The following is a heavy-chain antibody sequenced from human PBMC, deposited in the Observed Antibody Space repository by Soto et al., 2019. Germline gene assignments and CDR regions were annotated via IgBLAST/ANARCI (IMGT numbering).Heavy chain of an antibody. J-gene: IGHJ6*01. CDR2: SRNRVNSHTT. CDR3: TRGLLGGAPSYTFHGMDV. D-gene: IGHD1-26*01. CDR1: GFTFSDHY. Sequence: EVQLVESGGGLVQPGGSLRLSCAASGFTFSDHYMDWVRQAPGKGLEWVARSRNRVNSHTTEYAASVKGRFTISRDESKSSLDLQMNSLKIEDTAVYYCTRGLLGGAPSYTFHGMDVWGQGTTVTVSS. V-gene: IGHV3-72*01.